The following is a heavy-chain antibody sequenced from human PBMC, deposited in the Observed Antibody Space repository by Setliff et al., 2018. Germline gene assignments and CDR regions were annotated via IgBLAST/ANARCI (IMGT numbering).Heavy chain of an antibody. CDR2: ISYDGTIT. CDR3: VRGGEGRDDSNSGS. Sequence: PGGSLRLSCAASGFLYSNNAFHWVRQTPGKGLEWVAVISYDGTITYYVDSVKGRFSISRDNAKNSLYLQMNSLRAEDTAVYYCVRGGEGRDDSNSGSWGQGTLVTVS. V-gene: IGHV3-30*04. D-gene: IGHD2-21*02. J-gene: IGHJ5*02. CDR1: GFLYSNNA.